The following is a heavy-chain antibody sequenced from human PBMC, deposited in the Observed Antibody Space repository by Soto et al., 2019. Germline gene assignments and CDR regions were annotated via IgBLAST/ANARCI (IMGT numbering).Heavy chain of an antibody. CDR2: TVATSGST. D-gene: IGHD3-10*01. V-gene: IGHV1-18*01. CDR1: GYTFSTYG. J-gene: IGHJ4*02. Sequence: QVQLVQSGAEVTEPGASVKLSCKTSGYTFSTYGLSWVRQAPGQGLEWMGWTVATSGSTIYAQKFQGRVTVTTDRSTNTGYLELRSLTSDDKALYDCARVAGYGSGSRHFDNWGQGTLVTVSS. CDR3: ARVAGYGSGSRHFDN.